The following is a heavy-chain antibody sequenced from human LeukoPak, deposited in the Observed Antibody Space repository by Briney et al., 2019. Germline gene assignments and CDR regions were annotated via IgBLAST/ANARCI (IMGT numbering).Heavy chain of an antibody. V-gene: IGHV6-1*01. CDR2: TYYRSKWYN. D-gene: IGHD6-13*01. CDR3: ARDTSGGSSSWYLSGWNWFDP. CDR1: GDSVSSNSAA. J-gene: IGHJ5*02. Sequence: SQTLSLTCAIPGDSVSSNSAAWNWIRQSPSRGLEWLGRTYYRSKWYNDYAVSVKSRITINPDTSKNQFSLQLNSVTPEDTAVYYCARDTSGGSSSWYLSGWNWFDPWGQGTLVTVSS.